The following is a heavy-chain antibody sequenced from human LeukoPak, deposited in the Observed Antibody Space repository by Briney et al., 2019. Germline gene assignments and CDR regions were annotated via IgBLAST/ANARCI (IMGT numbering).Heavy chain of an antibody. Sequence: SETLSLTCTVSGGSISSSSYYWGWIRQPPGKGLEWIGSMYYSGSTYYNPSLKSRVTISVDTSKNQFSLKLSSVTAADTAVYFCAREGRMSMGIEYWGQGTLVTVSS. CDR1: GGSISSSSYY. CDR3: AREGRMSMGIEY. CDR2: MYYSGST. V-gene: IGHV4-39*07. J-gene: IGHJ4*02. D-gene: IGHD4/OR15-4a*01.